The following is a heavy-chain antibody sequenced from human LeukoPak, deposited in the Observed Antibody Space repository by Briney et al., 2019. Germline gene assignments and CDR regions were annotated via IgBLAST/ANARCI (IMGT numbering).Heavy chain of an antibody. J-gene: IGHJ4*02. Sequence: GESLKISCKGSGYSFTSYWIGWVRQMPGKGLEWMGIIYPGDSDTRYSPSFQGQVTISADKSISTAYLQWSSLKASDTAMYYCARDRGNGWYPNYFDYWGQGTLVTVSS. CDR1: GYSFTSYW. CDR3: ARDRGNGWYPNYFDY. V-gene: IGHV5-51*01. CDR2: IYPGDSDT. D-gene: IGHD6-19*01.